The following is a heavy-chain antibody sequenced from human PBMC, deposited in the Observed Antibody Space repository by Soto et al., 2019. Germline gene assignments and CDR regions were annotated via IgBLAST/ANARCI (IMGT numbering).Heavy chain of an antibody. CDR2: ISASGVST. D-gene: IGHD4-17*01. Sequence: EVQLLDSGGGLAQPGGSLRVSCAASGFIFNNYAMNWVRQAPGEGLQWVAGISASGVSTYYADSVKGRFIISRDNSKNTMFRQMNSLRAEDTDIYYCAKGPLRPYYFDYRGLGTLVTVSS. CDR3: AKGPLRPYYFDY. V-gene: IGHV3-23*01. J-gene: IGHJ4*02. CDR1: GFIFNNYA.